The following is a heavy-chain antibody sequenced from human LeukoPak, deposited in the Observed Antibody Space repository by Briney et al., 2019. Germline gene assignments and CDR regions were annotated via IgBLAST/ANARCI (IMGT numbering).Heavy chain of an antibody. J-gene: IGHJ4*02. D-gene: IGHD1-26*01. Sequence: PGGSLRLSCVASGFTFEKYVMNWGRQAPGKGLEWLATIYGSGASISYADSVKGRFTISRDNYNNTLYLQMNSLRAEDTSMYFCAKDLGWELPAEAYWGQGILVTVSS. CDR2: IYGSGASI. CDR3: AKDLGWELPAEAY. CDR1: GFTFEKYV. V-gene: IGHV3-23*01.